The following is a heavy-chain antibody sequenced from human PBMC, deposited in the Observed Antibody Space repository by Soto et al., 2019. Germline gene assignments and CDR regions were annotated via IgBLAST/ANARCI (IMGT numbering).Heavy chain of an antibody. CDR1: GGSISSSY. Sequence: SEPLSLTCTVSGGSISSSYWSWFRQPPGKGLEWIRYIYYSGSTNYNPSLKSRVTISVDTSKNQFSLKLSSVTAADTAVYYCARGQDDYGDFFDYWGQGTLVTVSS. V-gene: IGHV4-59*01. D-gene: IGHD4-17*01. J-gene: IGHJ4*02. CDR3: ARGQDDYGDFFDY. CDR2: IYYSGST.